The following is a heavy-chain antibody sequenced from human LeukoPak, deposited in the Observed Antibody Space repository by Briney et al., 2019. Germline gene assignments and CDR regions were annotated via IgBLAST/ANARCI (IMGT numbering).Heavy chain of an antibody. V-gene: IGHV1-69*01. CDR3: ARTHLAYCGGDCYEPYNWFDP. D-gene: IGHD2-21*02. CDR1: GGTFSSYA. CDR2: IIPIFGTA. Sequence: SVKVSCKASGGTFSSYAISWVRQAPGQGLEWMGGIIPIFGTANYAQKFQGRVTITADESTSTAYMELSSLRSEDTAVYYCARTHLAYCGGDCYEPYNWFDPWGQGTLVTVSS. J-gene: IGHJ5*02.